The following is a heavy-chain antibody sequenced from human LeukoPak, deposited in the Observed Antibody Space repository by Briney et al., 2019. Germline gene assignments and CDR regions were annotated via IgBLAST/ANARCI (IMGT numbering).Heavy chain of an antibody. V-gene: IGHV4-39*07. CDR3: ARDVTVVITGGVSYYFDY. J-gene: IGHJ4*02. Sequence: SETLSLTCTVSGGSISSSSYYWGWIRQPPGKGLEWIGSIYYSGSTYYNPSLKGRVTISVDTSKNQFSLKLSSVTAADTAVYYCARDVTVVITGGVSYYFDYWGQGTLVTVSS. D-gene: IGHD3-22*01. CDR2: IYYSGST. CDR1: GGSISSSSYY.